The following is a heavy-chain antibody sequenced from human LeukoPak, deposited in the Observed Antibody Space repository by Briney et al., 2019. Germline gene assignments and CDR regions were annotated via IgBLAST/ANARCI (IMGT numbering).Heavy chain of an antibody. CDR2: IDPSDSYS. CDR1: GYSFTNYG. CDR3: ARQLDYYDKRDY. Sequence: GESLRISCKGSGYSFTNYGISWVRQMLGKGLEWMGRIDPSDSYSNYGPSFQGHATISADRSISTAYLQWRSLKASDTAMYYCARQLDYYDKRDYWGQGTLVTVAS. D-gene: IGHD3-22*01. V-gene: IGHV5-10-1*01. J-gene: IGHJ4*02.